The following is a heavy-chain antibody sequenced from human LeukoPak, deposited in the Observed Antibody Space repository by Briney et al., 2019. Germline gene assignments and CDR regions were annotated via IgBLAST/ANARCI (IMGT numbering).Heavy chain of an antibody. CDR3: AVDNDSTGYYFSMDV. Sequence: SETLSLTCTGSGGSISNYYWSWIRQTPGKGLEWIGYISYSGSTNYNPSLKGRVTISVDTSKNHFSLKLSSVTAADTAVYYCAVDNDSTGYYFSMDVWGKGTTVTVSS. CDR1: GGSISNYY. J-gene: IGHJ6*03. CDR2: ISYSGST. V-gene: IGHV4-59*01. D-gene: IGHD3-22*01.